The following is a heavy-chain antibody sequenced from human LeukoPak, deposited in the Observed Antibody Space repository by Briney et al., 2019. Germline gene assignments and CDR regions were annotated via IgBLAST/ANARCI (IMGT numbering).Heavy chain of an antibody. CDR3: ARDAPVVRGVIIAFDY. D-gene: IGHD3-10*01. V-gene: IGHV1-46*01. CDR1: GYTFTSYY. CDR2: INPSGGST. Sequence: ATVNVSCKASGYTFTSYYMHWVRQAPGQGLEWMGIINPSGGSTSYGQKFQGRVTMTRDTSTSTVYTELSSLRSQDTAVYYCARDAPVVRGVIIAFDYWGQGTLVTVSS. J-gene: IGHJ4*02.